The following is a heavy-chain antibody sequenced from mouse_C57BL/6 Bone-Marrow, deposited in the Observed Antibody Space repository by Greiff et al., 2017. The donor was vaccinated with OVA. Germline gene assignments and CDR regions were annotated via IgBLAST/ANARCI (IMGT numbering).Heavy chain of an antibody. J-gene: IGHJ1*03. Sequence: EVKLVESGGGLVQPGGSLKLSCAASGFNFSDDYMYWVRQTPEKRLEWVAYISNGGGSTYYPATVKGRVTISGDNAKNTLYLQMSRLKSEDTAMYYGATRDDGDDYWYFDVWCTGTTFTVSS. V-gene: IGHV5-12*01. D-gene: IGHD2-13*01. CDR2: ISNGGGST. CDR3: ATRDDGDDYWYFDV. CDR1: GFNFSDDY.